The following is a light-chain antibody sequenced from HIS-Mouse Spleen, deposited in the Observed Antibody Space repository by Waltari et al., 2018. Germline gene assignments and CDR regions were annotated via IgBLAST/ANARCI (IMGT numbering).Light chain of an antibody. V-gene: IGLV2-23*03. J-gene: IGLJ3*02. CDR2: EGS. CDR1: SSDVGSYNL. CDR3: CSYAGSSTFM. Sequence: QSALTQPASVSGSPGQSITISCTGTSSDVGSYNLVSWYQQHPGKAPKLMIYEGSKRPSVVSNRFSGSKSGNTASLTISGLQAEDEADYYCCSYAGSSTFMFGGGTKLTVL.